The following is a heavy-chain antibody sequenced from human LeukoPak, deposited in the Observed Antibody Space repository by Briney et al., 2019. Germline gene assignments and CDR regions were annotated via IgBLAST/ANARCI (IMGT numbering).Heavy chain of an antibody. CDR3: AREGLSAAAGTGHLAVARYNWFDP. D-gene: IGHD6-13*01. J-gene: IGHJ5*02. CDR2: INPNSGGT. Sequence: ASVTVSCKASGYTFTGYYMHWVRQAPGQGLEWMGWINPNSGGTNYAQKFQGRVTMTRDTSISTAYMELSRLRSDVTAVYYCAREGLSAAAGTGHLAVARYNWFDPWGQGTLVTVSS. V-gene: IGHV1-2*02. CDR1: GYTFTGYY.